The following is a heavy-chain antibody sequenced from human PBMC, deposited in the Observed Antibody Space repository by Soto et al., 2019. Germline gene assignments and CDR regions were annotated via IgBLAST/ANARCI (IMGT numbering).Heavy chain of an antibody. CDR1: GGTFSSYA. D-gene: IGHD6-13*01. Sequence: SVKVSCKASGGTFSSYAISWVRQAPGQGLEWMGGIIPIFGTANYAQKFQGRVTITADESTSTAYMELSSLRSEDTAVYYCARERDIAAAGIWFDPWGQGTLVTVS. CDR3: ARERDIAAAGIWFDP. V-gene: IGHV1-69*13. CDR2: IIPIFGTA. J-gene: IGHJ5*02.